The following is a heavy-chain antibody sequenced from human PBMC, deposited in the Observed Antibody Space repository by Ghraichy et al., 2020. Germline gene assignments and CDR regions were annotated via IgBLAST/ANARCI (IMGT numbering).Heavy chain of an antibody. CDR1: GFTVSSNY. CDR2: IYSGGST. Sequence: LSLTCAASGFTVSSNYMSWVRQAPGKGLEWVSVIYSGGSTYYADSVKGRFTISRDNSKNTLYLQMNSLRAEETAVYYCARALCSSDDVWGQGTTVTVSS. J-gene: IGHJ6*02. V-gene: IGHV3-53*01. D-gene: IGHD6-19*01. CDR3: ARALCSSDDV.